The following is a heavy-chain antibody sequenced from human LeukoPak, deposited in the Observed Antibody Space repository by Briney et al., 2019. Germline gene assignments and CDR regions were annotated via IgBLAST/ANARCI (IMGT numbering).Heavy chain of an antibody. CDR1: GYTFTGYY. CDR2: INPNSGGT. Sequence: GASVKVSCKASGYTFTGYYMHCVRQAPGQGLEWMGWINPNSGGTNYAQKFQGRVTMTRDTSISTAYMELSRLRSDDTAVYYCAREQEDDILTGYKYYYYYYMDVWGKGTTVTVSS. V-gene: IGHV1-2*02. J-gene: IGHJ6*03. D-gene: IGHD3-9*01. CDR3: AREQEDDILTGYKYYYYYYMDV.